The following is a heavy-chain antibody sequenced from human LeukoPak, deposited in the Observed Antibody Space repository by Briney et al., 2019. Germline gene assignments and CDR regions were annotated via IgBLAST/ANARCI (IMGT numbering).Heavy chain of an antibody. J-gene: IGHJ4*02. D-gene: IGHD1-7*01. CDR3: ARQETNWNYEDY. CDR2: ISSSGSTI. V-gene: IGHV3-11*01. CDR1: GFSLSDYY. Sequence: GGSLRLSCAASGFSLSDYYMSWIRQAPGKGLEWVSYISSSGSTIYYADSVKGRFTISRDNAKNSLYLQMNSLRAEDTAVYYCARQETNWNYEDYWGQGTLVTVSS.